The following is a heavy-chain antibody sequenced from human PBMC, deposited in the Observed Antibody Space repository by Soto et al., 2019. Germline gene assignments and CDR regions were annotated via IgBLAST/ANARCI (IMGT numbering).Heavy chain of an antibody. D-gene: IGHD5-18*01. Sequence: GGSLRLSCAASGFTFSNAWMSWVRQAPGKGLEWVGRIKSKTDGGTTDYAAPVKGRFTISRDDSKNTLYLQMSSLTDEDTAVYYCARAREPEYSSAIFFDIWGQGTLVTVSS. CDR3: ARAREPEYSSAIFFDI. J-gene: IGHJ4*02. CDR2: IKSKTDGGTT. V-gene: IGHV3-15*05. CDR1: GFTFSNAW.